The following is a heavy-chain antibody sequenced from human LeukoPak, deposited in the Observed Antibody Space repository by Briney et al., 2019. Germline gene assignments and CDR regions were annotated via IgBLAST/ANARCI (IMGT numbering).Heavy chain of an antibody. Sequence: GSLRLSCAASGFTFASYCMSLVRQAPGKGLEWVSFITTNGGRTSYADSVEGRFTISRDNPRNTLYMQMNSLRDEDTAVYYCAIMHGYYDGTGYWVQWGQGTLVTVSS. J-gene: IGHJ1*01. CDR1: GFTFASYC. CDR3: AIMHGYYDGTGYWVQ. V-gene: IGHV3-23*01. D-gene: IGHD3-22*01. CDR2: ITTNGGRT.